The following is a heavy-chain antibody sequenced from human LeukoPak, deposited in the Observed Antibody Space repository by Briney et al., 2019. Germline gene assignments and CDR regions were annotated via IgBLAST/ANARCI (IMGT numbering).Heavy chain of an antibody. CDR3: AKDGDWSCTD. D-gene: IGHD2-21*02. J-gene: IGHJ4*02. CDR1: GFPFNKNA. V-gene: IGHV3-30*02. CDR2: IAHHGNDK. Sequence: GESLRLSCVASGFPFNKNAMHWVRQGPGKGLEWVAYIAHHGNDKYYADSVKGRFTISRDNFKRTLYLQLNSLRPADTGVYYCAKDGDWSCTDWGQGALVTVSS.